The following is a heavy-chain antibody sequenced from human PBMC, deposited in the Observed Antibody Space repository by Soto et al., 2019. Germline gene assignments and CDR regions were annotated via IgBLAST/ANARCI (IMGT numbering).Heavy chain of an antibody. D-gene: IGHD3-22*01. Sequence: SETLSLTCTVSGGYIRPYYWSWIRQPPGKGLEWIGFIYYSGSTNYNPSLKSRVTISVDTSQNQFSLMLTSVTAADTAVYYCARPRSSGYAGEFDYWGQGTLVTVSS. CDR1: GGYIRPYY. CDR3: ARPRSSGYAGEFDY. CDR2: IYYSGST. J-gene: IGHJ4*02. V-gene: IGHV4-59*01.